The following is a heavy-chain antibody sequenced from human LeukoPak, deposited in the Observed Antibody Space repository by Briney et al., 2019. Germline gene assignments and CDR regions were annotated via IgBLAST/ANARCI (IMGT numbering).Heavy chain of an antibody. J-gene: IGHJ5*02. CDR3: ARNPNGDYGANWFDP. D-gene: IGHD4-17*01. V-gene: IGHV5-51*01. CDR2: IYPGDSDT. CDR1: GYSFTSYW. Sequence: GESLKISCKGSGYSFTSYWIGWVRQMLGKGLEWMGIIYPGDSDTRYSPSFQGQVTISADKSISTAYLQWSSLKASDTAMYYCARNPNGDYGANWFDPWGQGTLVTVSS.